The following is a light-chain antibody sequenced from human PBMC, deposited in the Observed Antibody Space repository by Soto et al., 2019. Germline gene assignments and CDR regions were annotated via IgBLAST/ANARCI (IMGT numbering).Light chain of an antibody. CDR1: QSVSSN. CDR3: QQYSTWPPWT. J-gene: IGKJ1*01. Sequence: IVMSQSPATLSVYTGERATLSCRASQSVSSNLAWYQQKPGQAPRLLIYDASTRATGIPARFGGSGSATEFTLTISSLQSEDFAVYYCQQYSTWPPWTFGQGTNV. CDR2: DAS. V-gene: IGKV3-15*01.